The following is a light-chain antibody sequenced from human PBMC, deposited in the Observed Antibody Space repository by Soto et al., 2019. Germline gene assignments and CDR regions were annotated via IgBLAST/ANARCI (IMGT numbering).Light chain of an antibody. Sequence: QSALTQPASVSGSPGQSITISCTGTSSDVGGYNYVSWYQQHPGKAPKLVIYEVTKRPSGVSNRFSGSKSGNTASLTISGLQAEDETDYYCSSFAGSPVVFGGGTKLTVL. CDR2: EVT. J-gene: IGLJ2*01. V-gene: IGLV2-14*01. CDR1: SSDVGGYNY. CDR3: SSFAGSPVV.